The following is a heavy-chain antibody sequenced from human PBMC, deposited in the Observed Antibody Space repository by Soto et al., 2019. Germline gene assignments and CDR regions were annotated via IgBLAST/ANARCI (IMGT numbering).Heavy chain of an antibody. V-gene: IGHV1-46*01. CDR2: INPSGGST. J-gene: IGHJ4*02. CDR3: ARDLTHRYYYDSSGYFH. D-gene: IGHD3-22*01. CDR1: GYTFTSYY. Sequence: QVQLVQSGAEVKKPGASVKVSCKASGYTFTSYYMHWVRQAPGQGLEWMGIINPSGGSTSYAQKFQGRATMTRDTSTSTVYMELSSLRSEDTAVYYCARDLTHRYYYDSSGYFHWGQGTLVTVSS.